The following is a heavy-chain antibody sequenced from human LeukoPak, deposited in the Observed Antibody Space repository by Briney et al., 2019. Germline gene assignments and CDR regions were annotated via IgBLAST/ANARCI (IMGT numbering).Heavy chain of an antibody. CDR2: ISATSSDI. D-gene: IGHD5-12*01. J-gene: IGHJ4*02. CDR1: GFDFESYT. V-gene: IGHV3-21*04. CDR3: AKGLFSAFDKYLDS. Sequence: GGSLRLSCAASGFDFESYTMTWVRQAPGKGLEWVSLISATSSDINYAESVRGRFTITRDNAKNSLFLQMDSLRVEDTAIYYCAKGLFSAFDKYLDSWGQGPLVTVSS.